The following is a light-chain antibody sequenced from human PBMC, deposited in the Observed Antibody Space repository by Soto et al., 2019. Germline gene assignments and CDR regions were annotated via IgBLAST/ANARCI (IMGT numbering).Light chain of an antibody. CDR3: QQYNNWPYT. CDR2: GVS. CDR1: QTVCRGC. Sequence: LSQSPGTLSLSPGERATLSCSASQTVCRGCLAWYQQRPGQAPRLLIFGVSHRATGIPDRFSGSGSGTDFTLTISRLEPEDFAVYYCQQYNNWPYTFGQGTRLEIK. J-gene: IGKJ5*01. V-gene: IGKV3-20*01.